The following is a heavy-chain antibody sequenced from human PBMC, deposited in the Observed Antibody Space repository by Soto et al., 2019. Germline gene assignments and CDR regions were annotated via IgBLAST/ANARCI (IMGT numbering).Heavy chain of an antibody. Sequence: SVKVSCKASGGTFSSYAISWVRQAPGQGLEWMGGIIPIFGTANYAQKFQGRVAITADESTSTAYMELSSLRSEDTAVYYCARVYRLPTRSNWFDPWGQGTLVTVSS. V-gene: IGHV1-69*13. CDR1: GGTFSSYA. J-gene: IGHJ5*02. CDR2: IIPIFGTA. CDR3: ARVYRLPTRSNWFDP. D-gene: IGHD5-18*01.